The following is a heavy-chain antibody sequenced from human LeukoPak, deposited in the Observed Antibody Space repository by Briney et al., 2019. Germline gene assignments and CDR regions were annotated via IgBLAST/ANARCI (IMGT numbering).Heavy chain of an antibody. J-gene: IGHJ4*02. Sequence: PSETLSLTCTVSGGSISSSSYYWGWIRQPPGKGLEWIGSIYYSGSTYYNPSLKSRVTISVDTSKNQFSLKLSSVTAADTAVYYCARTSMVRGVRGYYFDYWGQGTLVTVSS. CDR2: IYYSGST. CDR1: GGSISSSSYY. D-gene: IGHD3-10*01. CDR3: ARTSMVRGVRGYYFDY. V-gene: IGHV4-39*01.